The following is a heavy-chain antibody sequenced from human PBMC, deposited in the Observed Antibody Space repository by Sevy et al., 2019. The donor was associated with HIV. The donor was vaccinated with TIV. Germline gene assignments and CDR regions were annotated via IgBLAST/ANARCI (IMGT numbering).Heavy chain of an antibody. J-gene: IGHJ5*02. CDR3: AKDPFPRITATTHRWFDP. CDR1: GFTFSSYG. Sequence: GGSLRLSCAASGFTFSSYGMHWVRQAPGKGLEWVAVISYDGSNKYYADSVKGRFTISRDNSKNTLYLQMNSLRAEDTAVYYCAKDPFPRITATTHRWFDPWGQGTLVTVSS. D-gene: IGHD1-20*01. CDR2: ISYDGSNK. V-gene: IGHV3-30*18.